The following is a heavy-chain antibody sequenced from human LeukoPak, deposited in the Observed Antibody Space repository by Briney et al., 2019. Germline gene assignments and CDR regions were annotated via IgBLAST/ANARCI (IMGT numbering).Heavy chain of an antibody. CDR1: GGSISSGGYY. D-gene: IGHD3-9*01. V-gene: IGHV4-31*03. CDR2: IYYSGST. J-gene: IGHJ3*02. Sequence: SKTLSLTCTVSGGSISSGGYYWSWIRQHPGKGLEWIGYIYYSGSTYYNPSLKSRLTISVDTSKNQFSLKLSSVTAADTAVYYCARDPSSDWSDAFDIWGQGTMVTVSS. CDR3: ARDPSSDWSDAFDI.